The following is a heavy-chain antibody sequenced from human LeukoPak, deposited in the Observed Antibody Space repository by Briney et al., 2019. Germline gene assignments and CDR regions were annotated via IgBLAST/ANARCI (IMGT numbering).Heavy chain of an antibody. CDR1: GFTFSNYL. V-gene: IGHV3-74*01. CDR3: VRDLILVWTPGDDFDH. CDR2: INERATII. Sequence: GGSLRLSCAASGFTFSNYLMHWVRQAPGKGLEWVSRINERATIISYADSVKGRFTISRENARNTLYLQMNSLTAEDTAVYYCVRDLILVWTPGDDFDHWGQGTLVTVSS. D-gene: IGHD3-16*01. J-gene: IGHJ4*02.